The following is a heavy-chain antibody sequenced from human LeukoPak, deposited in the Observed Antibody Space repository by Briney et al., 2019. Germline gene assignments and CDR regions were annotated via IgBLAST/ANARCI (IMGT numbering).Heavy chain of an antibody. Sequence: GGSLRLSCVASGFTFRTYAMSWVRQAPGKGLEWVSGISDSGGTTYYVDSVKGRFTISRDNSKNTLYLQINSLRAGDMALYYCAKSSDGSTSFDQWGQGTLVTVSS. CDR2: ISDSGGTT. CDR1: GFTFRTYA. D-gene: IGHD2-2*01. V-gene: IGHV3-23*01. CDR3: AKSSDGSTSFDQ. J-gene: IGHJ4*02.